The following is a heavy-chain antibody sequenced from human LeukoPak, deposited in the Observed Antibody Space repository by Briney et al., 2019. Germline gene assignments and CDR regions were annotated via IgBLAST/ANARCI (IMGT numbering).Heavy chain of an antibody. J-gene: IGHJ2*01. D-gene: IGHD3-22*01. CDR1: GFTFSSYE. CDR2: MYSAGFT. V-gene: IGHV3-53*01. CDR3: ANSRRSGYWYFDL. Sequence: GGSLRLSCAASGFTFSSYEMNWVRQAPGKGLEWVSVMYSAGFTYYADSVKGRFTISRDNSKNTLNLQMNSLRAEDTAVYYCANSRRSGYWYFDLWGRGTLVTASS.